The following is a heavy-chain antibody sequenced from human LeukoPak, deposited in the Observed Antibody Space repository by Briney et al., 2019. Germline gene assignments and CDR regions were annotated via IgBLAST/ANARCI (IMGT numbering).Heavy chain of an antibody. CDR1: VGSISSSSYY. D-gene: IGHD6-13*01. CDR2: IYYSGST. V-gene: IGHV4-39*01. CDR3: ARRRSSLSRYNWFDP. J-gene: IGHJ5*02. Sequence: PSETLSLTCTVSVGSISSSSYYWGWIRQPPGKGLEWIGSIYYSGSTYYNPSLKSRVTISVDTSKNQFSLKLSSVTAADTAVYYCARRRSSLSRYNWFDPWGQGTLVTVSS.